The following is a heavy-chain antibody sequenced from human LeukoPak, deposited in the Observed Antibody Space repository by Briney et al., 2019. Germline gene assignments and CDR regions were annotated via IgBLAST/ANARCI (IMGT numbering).Heavy chain of an antibody. D-gene: IGHD3-22*01. CDR3: AKMYYYDSSGSDY. V-gene: IGHV3-23*01. Sequence: PGGSLRLSCAASGFTFSRFAMNWVRQAPGKGLEWVSAISGSGGSTYYADSVKGRFTISRDNSKNTLYLQMNSLRAEDTAVYYCAKMYYYDSSGSDYWGQGTLATVSS. J-gene: IGHJ4*02. CDR2: ISGSGGST. CDR1: GFTFSRFA.